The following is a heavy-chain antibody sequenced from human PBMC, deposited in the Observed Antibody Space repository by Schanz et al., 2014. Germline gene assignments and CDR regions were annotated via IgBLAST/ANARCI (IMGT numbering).Heavy chain of an antibody. CDR1: GFIFTSYS. J-gene: IGHJ3*01. V-gene: IGHV3-21*04. D-gene: IGHD5-12*01. CDR2: IYINSGST. CDR3: ARDEGRDGYNLAFDV. Sequence: EVQLVESGGGLVKSGGSLRLSCATSGFIFTSYSMHWVRQAPGKGLEWVSSIYINSGSTNYADSVKGRFIISRDSSKNTLFLQMNSLRAEDTAVYFCARDEGRDGYNLAFDVWGQGTLVTVSS.